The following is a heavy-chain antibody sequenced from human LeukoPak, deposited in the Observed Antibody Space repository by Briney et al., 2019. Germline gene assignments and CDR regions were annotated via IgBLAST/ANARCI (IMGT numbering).Heavy chain of an antibody. D-gene: IGHD2-15*01. CDR3: ARFVNLLPGDTFDY. CDR2: IYCGDSDT. V-gene: IGHV5-51*01. Sequence: GESLKFSCKGSGYSFTSYWIGWVRQMPGKGLEWMGIIYCGDSDTRYSPSFQGQVTISADKSLSTAYLQWSSLKASDTAMYFCARFVNLLPGDTFDYWGQGTLVTVSS. J-gene: IGHJ4*02. CDR1: GYSFTSYW.